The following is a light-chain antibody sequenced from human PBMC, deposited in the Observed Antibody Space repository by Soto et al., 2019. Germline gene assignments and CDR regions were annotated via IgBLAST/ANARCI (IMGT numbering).Light chain of an antibody. J-gene: IGKJ1*01. CDR1: QSISSW. CDR3: QQYNSYPT. Sequence: DIQMTQSPSTLSASVGDRVTITCRASQSISSWLAWYQQKPGKAPKLLIYDASSLESGVPSRFSRSGSGTEFTLTISSLQPDDFATYYCQQYNSYPTFGQGTKVDIK. V-gene: IGKV1-5*01. CDR2: DAS.